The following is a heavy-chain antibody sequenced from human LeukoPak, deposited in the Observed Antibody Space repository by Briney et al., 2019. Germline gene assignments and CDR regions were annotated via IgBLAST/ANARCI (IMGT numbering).Heavy chain of an antibody. V-gene: IGHV5-51*01. D-gene: IGHD3-22*01. Sequence: GESLKISCKGSGYTFSKYWIGWVRQKPGKGLEWMGIISPPDSDTRYRPSFHRQVTISVDNSFSTAYLQWSSLKASDSDMYFCATTDYYDSNTNHYHFDYWGQGTLVTVS. CDR1: GYTFSKYW. CDR3: ATTDYYDSNTNHYHFDY. CDR2: ISPPDSDT. J-gene: IGHJ4*02.